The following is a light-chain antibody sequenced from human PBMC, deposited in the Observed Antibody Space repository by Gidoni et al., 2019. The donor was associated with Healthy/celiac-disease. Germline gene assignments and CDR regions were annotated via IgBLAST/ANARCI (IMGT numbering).Light chain of an antibody. CDR3: NSRDSSGNLVV. Sequence: SSELTQDPAVSAALGQTVRITCQGDSLRSYYASWYQQKPGQAPVLVIYGKNNRPSGIPDRFPGSRSGNTASLTITGAQAEDEADYYCNSRDSSGNLVVFGGGTKLTVL. CDR2: GKN. CDR1: SLRSYY. V-gene: IGLV3-19*01. J-gene: IGLJ2*01.